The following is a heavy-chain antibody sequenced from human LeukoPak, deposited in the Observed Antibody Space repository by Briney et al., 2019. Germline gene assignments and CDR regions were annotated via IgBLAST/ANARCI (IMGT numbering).Heavy chain of an antibody. CDR1: GYSFTSYW. Sequence: GESLKIFCKGSGYSFTSYWIGWVRQMPGKGLEWMGIIYPGDSDTRYSPSFQGQVTISADKSISTAYLQWSSLKASDTAMYYCARLPPGTPERHWDAFDIWGQGTMVTVSS. CDR2: IYPGDSDT. CDR3: ARLPPGTPERHWDAFDI. D-gene: IGHD1-1*01. V-gene: IGHV5-51*01. J-gene: IGHJ3*02.